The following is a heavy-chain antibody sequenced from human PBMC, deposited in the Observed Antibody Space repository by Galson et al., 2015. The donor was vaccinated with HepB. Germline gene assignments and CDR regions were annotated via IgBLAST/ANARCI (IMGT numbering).Heavy chain of an antibody. CDR2: ISYDGSNK. Sequence: SLRLSCAASGFTFSSYAMNWVRQAPGKGLEWVAVISYDGSNKYYADSVKGRFTISRDNSKNTLYLQMNSLRAEDTAVYYCARETSLAARVWWFDPWGQGTLVTVSS. J-gene: IGHJ5*02. D-gene: IGHD6-6*01. V-gene: IGHV3-30-3*01. CDR3: ARETSLAARVWWFDP. CDR1: GFTFSSYA.